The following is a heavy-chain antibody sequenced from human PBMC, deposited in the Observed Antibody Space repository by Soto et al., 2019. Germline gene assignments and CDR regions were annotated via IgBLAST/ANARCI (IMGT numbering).Heavy chain of an antibody. CDR1: GGSISSGGYY. V-gene: IGHV4-31*03. D-gene: IGHD6-13*01. CDR2: IYYSGST. CDR3: ARDRSAAGTGWFDP. Sequence: QVQLQESGPGLVKPSQTLSLTCTVSGGSISSGGYYWSWIRQHPGKGLEWIGYIYYSGSTYYNPSLKGRVTXXVXTXTNQFSLKLSSVTAADTAVYYCARDRSAAGTGWFDPWGQGPLVTVSS. J-gene: IGHJ5*02.